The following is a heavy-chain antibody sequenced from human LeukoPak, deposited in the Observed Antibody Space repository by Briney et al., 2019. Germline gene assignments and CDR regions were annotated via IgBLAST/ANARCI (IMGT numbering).Heavy chain of an antibody. D-gene: IGHD3-16*01. CDR3: ARGFEGVAGWFDP. V-gene: IGHV4-59*01. CDR1: GGSISGYY. CDR2: ISHRGNT. J-gene: IGHJ5*02. Sequence: PSETLSLTCTVPGGSISGYYWSWIRQSPGKGLEWIGYISHRGNTKYNLSLKSRVIMSVDTSKNQFSLKLSSVIAADTAMYYCARGFEGVAGWFDPWGQGTLVTVSS.